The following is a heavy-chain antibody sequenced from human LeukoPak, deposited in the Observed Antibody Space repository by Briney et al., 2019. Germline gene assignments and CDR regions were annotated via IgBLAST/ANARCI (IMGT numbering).Heavy chain of an antibody. V-gene: IGHV1-8*01. CDR2: MNPNSGNT. CDR1: GYTFTSYD. D-gene: IGHD3-22*01. Sequence: ASVKVSCKASGYTFTSYDINWVRQATGQGLEWMGWMNPNSGNTGYAQKFQGRVTMTRNTSISTAYMELSSLRSEDTAVYYCARVEYYYVSSGYYGMDVWGQGTTVTVSS. J-gene: IGHJ6*02. CDR3: ARVEYYYVSSGYYGMDV.